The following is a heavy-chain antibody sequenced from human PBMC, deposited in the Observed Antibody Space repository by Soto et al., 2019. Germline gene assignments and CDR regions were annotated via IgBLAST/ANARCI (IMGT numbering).Heavy chain of an antibody. D-gene: IGHD3-9*01. CDR2: ISGSGGST. Sequence: GGSLRLSCAASGFTFSTNAMTWVRQAPGKGLEWVSAISGSGGSTYYADSVKGRFTISRDNSKNTLYLQMNSLRAEDTAVYYCAKSYYDILTDYYNTPPFDYWGRGSLVTVSS. CDR1: GFTFSTNA. CDR3: AKSYYDILTDYYNTPPFDY. V-gene: IGHV3-23*01. J-gene: IGHJ4*02.